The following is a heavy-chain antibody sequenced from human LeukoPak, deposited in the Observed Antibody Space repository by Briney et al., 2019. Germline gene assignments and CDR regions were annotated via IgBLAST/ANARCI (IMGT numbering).Heavy chain of an antibody. CDR2: IYTSGST. V-gene: IGHV4-61*02. Sequence: SETLSLTCTVSGGSINSGSYYWSWIRQPAGKGLEWIGRIYTSGSTNYNPSLKSRITISVDTSKNQFSLKLSSVTAADTAVYYCARHRSGSYYNVDAFDIWGQGTMVTVSS. D-gene: IGHD3-10*01. J-gene: IGHJ3*02. CDR1: GGSINSGSYY. CDR3: ARHRSGSYYNVDAFDI.